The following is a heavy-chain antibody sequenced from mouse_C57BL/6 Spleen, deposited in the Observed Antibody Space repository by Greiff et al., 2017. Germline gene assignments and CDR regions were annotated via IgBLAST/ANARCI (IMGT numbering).Heavy chain of an antibody. D-gene: IGHD2-1*01. CDR3: ARNGGVGNPFAY. CDR2: IWTGGGT. Sequence: VQLQQSGPGLVAPSQSLSITCTVSGFSLTSYAIRWVRQPPGKGLEWLGVIWTGGGTTYNSALKSRMSISKDNSKSKVFLKMNSLQTDDTARYYGARNGGVGNPFAYWGQGTLVTVSA. J-gene: IGHJ3*01. V-gene: IGHV2-9-1*01. CDR1: GFSLTSYA.